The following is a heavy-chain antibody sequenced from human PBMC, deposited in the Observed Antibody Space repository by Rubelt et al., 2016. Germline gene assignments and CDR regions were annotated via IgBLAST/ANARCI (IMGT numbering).Heavy chain of an antibody. CDR3: GRGGMIATVKWVWLDP. Sequence: EVQLLESGGGLVQPGGSLRLSCAASGFTLDDYAMHWVRQAPGRGLEWISLISADGGSTYYADSVKGRFTISRDNSRNTLYLQMNSLRAEDTAVYYCGRGGMIATVKWVWLDPWVQGTLVTVSS. CDR2: ISADGGST. D-gene: IGHD4-17*01. CDR1: GFTLDDYA. J-gene: IGHJ5*02. V-gene: IGHV3-43*02.